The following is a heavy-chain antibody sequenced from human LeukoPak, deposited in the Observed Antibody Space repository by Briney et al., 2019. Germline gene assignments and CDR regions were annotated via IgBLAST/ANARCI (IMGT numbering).Heavy chain of an antibody. V-gene: IGHV1-2*02. J-gene: IGHJ5*02. CDR1: GYTFTGYY. D-gene: IGHD1-26*01. CDR3: ARDLVGARAVWFDP. CDR2: INPNSGGT. Sequence: ASVKVSCKASGYTFTGYYMHWVRQAPGQGLEWMGWINPNSGGTNYAQKFQGRVTMTRDTSISTAYMELSRLRSDDTAVYYCARDLVGARAVWFDPWGQGTLVTVSS.